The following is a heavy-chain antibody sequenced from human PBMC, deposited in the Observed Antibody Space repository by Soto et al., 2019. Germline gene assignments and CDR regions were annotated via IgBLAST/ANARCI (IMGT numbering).Heavy chain of an antibody. CDR1: GFTFSSYG. CDR2: IWYDGSNK. D-gene: IGHD4-17*01. Sequence: GGSLRLSCAASGFTFSSYGMHWVRQAPGKGLEWVAVIWYDGSNKYYADSVKGRFTISRDNSKNTLYLQMNSLRAEDTAVYYCARDRSVTTTPYFQHWGQGTLVTVSS. J-gene: IGHJ1*01. V-gene: IGHV3-33*01. CDR3: ARDRSVTTTPYFQH.